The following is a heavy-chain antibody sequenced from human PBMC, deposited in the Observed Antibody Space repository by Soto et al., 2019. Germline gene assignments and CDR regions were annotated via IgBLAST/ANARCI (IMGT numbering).Heavy chain of an antibody. V-gene: IGHV1-69*13. CDR1: GGTFSSYA. Sequence: SGKVSCKASGGTFSSYAISWVRQAPGQGLEWMGGIIPIFGTANYAQKFQGRVTITADESTSTAYMELSSLRSEDTAVYYCAREVPRMTTVTTHRPRHYYYYYGMDVWGQGTTVTVSS. J-gene: IGHJ6*02. CDR3: AREVPRMTTVTTHRPRHYYYYYGMDV. CDR2: IIPIFGTA. D-gene: IGHD4-4*01.